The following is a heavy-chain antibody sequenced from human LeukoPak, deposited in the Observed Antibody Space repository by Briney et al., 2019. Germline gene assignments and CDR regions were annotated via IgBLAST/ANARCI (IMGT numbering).Heavy chain of an antibody. D-gene: IGHD3-10*01. CDR2: IYSGGST. Sequence: GGSLRLSCAASGFTVSSNYMSWVRQAPGKGLEWVSVIYSGGSTYYADSVKGRFTISRDNSKNTLYLQMNSLRAEDTAVYHCARPGGYYGSGSYLDYWGQGTLVTVSS. CDR3: ARPGGYYGSGSYLDY. V-gene: IGHV3-53*01. CDR1: GFTVSSNY. J-gene: IGHJ4*02.